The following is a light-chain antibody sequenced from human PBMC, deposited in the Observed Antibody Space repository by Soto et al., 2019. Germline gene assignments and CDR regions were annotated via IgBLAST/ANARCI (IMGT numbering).Light chain of an antibody. V-gene: IGLV3-1*01. CDR3: QAWDSGTVV. Sequence: SYELTQPPSVSVSPGQTASITCSGDKVGDKYACWYQQKPGQSPVLVIYQDTKRRSRIPERVSGSNSGNTATLTISGTQAMDEADYYCQAWDSGTVVFGGGTKLTVL. J-gene: IGLJ2*01. CDR2: QDT. CDR1: KVGDKY.